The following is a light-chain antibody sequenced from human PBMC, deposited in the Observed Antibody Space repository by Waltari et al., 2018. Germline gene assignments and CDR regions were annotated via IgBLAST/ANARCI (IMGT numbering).Light chain of an antibody. Sequence: EIVLTQSPATLSLSPGERAALSCRASQSVTTSYLAWYQQKPGQAPRLLISGASSRATGIPDRFSVSGSATDFTLTISRLEPEDFAVYYCQQYGSSPPTFGQGTKVEIK. J-gene: IGKJ1*01. CDR2: GAS. CDR1: QSVTTSY. V-gene: IGKV3-20*01. CDR3: QQYGSSPPT.